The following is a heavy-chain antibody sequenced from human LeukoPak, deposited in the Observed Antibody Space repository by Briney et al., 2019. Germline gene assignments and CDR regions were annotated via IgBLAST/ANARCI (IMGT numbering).Heavy chain of an antibody. D-gene: IGHD4-4*01. CDR2: FDPEDGET. Sequence: ASVKVSCKVSGYTLTELSMHWVRQAPGKGLEWMEGFDPEDGETIYAQKFQGRVTMTEDTSTDTAYMELSSLRSEDTAVYYCATGAGHDYSNYYYGMDVWGQGTTVTVSS. J-gene: IGHJ6*02. CDR3: ATGAGHDYSNYYYGMDV. CDR1: GYTLTELS. V-gene: IGHV1-24*01.